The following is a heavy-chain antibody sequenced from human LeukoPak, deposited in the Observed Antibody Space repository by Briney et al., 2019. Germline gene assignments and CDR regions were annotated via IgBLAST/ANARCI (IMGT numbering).Heavy chain of an antibody. D-gene: IGHD3-22*01. Sequence: SETLSLTCTVSGGSISNYYWSWIRQPPGKGLEWIGYIYYSGSTYYNPSLKSRVTISVDTSKNQFSLKLSSVTAADTAVYYCARYYYDSSGYSSQFDYWGQGTLVTVSS. J-gene: IGHJ4*02. CDR1: GGSISNYY. CDR2: IYYSGST. CDR3: ARYYYDSSGYSSQFDY. V-gene: IGHV4-59*04.